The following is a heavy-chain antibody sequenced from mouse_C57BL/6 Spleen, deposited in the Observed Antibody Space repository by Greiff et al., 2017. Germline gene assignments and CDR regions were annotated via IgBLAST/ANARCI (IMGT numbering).Heavy chain of an antibody. CDR3: ASRSLAMDD. D-gene: IGHD3-1*01. CDR1: GYSFTGYY. Sequence: EVQLQQSGPELVKPGASVKISCKASGYSFTGYYMNWVKQSPEKSLEWIGEINPSTGGTTYNQKFKAKATLTVDKSSSTAYMQLKSLTSEDSAVYYCASRSLAMDDWGQGSSVTVSS. CDR2: INPSTGGT. J-gene: IGHJ4*01. V-gene: IGHV1-42*01.